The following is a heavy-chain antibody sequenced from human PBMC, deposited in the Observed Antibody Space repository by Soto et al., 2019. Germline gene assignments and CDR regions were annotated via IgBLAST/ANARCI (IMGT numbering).Heavy chain of an antibody. V-gene: IGHV1-3*05. CDR1: GYTFTSYA. Sequence: QVQLVQSGAEEKKPGASVKVSCKASGYTFTSYAMHWVRQAPGQRLEWMGWINAGNGNTKYSQKFQGRVTITRDTSGSTAYMQLSSLRSEDTAGYYCAREQWLGVDYWGQGTLVTVSS. J-gene: IGHJ4*02. CDR3: AREQWLGVDY. D-gene: IGHD6-19*01. CDR2: INAGNGNT.